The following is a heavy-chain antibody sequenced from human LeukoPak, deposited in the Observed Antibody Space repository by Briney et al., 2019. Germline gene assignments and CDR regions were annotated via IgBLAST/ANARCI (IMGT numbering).Heavy chain of an antibody. Sequence: SETLSLTCTVSGGSISSYHWSWLRQPPGKGLEWIGYIYYSGSTNYNPSLKSRVTISVDTSKNQFSLKLSSVTAADTAVYYCARSRITMVRVAPDYYYYMDVWGKGTTVTVSS. V-gene: IGHV4-59*01. CDR3: ARSRITMVRVAPDYYYYMDV. J-gene: IGHJ6*03. D-gene: IGHD3-10*01. CDR1: GGSISSYH. CDR2: IYYSGST.